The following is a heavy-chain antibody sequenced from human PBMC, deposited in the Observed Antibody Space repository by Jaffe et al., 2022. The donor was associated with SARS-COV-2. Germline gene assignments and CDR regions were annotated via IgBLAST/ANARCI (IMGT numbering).Heavy chain of an antibody. CDR1: GYTFTSYA. Sequence: QVQLVQSGAEVKKPGASVKVSCKASGYTFTSYAMHWVRQAPGQRLEWMGWINAGNGNTKYSQKFQGRVTITRDTSASTAYMELSSLRSEDTAVYYCARDSISLVGATQGPHDYYFDYWGQGTLVTVSS. J-gene: IGHJ4*02. CDR2: INAGNGNT. CDR3: ARDSISLVGATQGPHDYYFDY. V-gene: IGHV1-3*01. D-gene: IGHD1-26*01.